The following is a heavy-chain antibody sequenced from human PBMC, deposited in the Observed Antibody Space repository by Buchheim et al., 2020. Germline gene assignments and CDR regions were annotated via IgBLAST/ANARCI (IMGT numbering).Heavy chain of an antibody. CDR1: GGSFSGYY. CDR3: ARASPLVRVLTIITFGGAPYFDY. D-gene: IGHD3-16*01. Sequence: QVQLQQWGAGLLKPSETLSLTCAVYGGSFSGYYWSWIRQPPGKGLEWIGEINHSGSTNYNPSLKSRVTISVDTSKNQFPLKLSYVTAADTAVYYCARASPLVRVLTIITFGGAPYFDYWGQGTL. CDR2: INHSGST. V-gene: IGHV4-34*01. J-gene: IGHJ4*02.